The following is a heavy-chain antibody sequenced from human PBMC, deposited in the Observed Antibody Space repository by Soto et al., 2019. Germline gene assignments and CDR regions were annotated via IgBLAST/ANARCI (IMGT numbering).Heavy chain of an antibody. CDR2: IPSSGGTI. CDR1: GFTFSSFE. Sequence: PGGSLRLSCAASGFTFSSFEMTWVRQAPGKVPEWVSYIPSSGGTIYYADSVKGRFTTSRDNAKNSRFLQMNSLRADDTAIYYCARDGTGDFWSGYFTSFDYWGQGTLVTVSS. CDR3: ARDGTGDFWSGYFTSFDY. V-gene: IGHV3-48*03. J-gene: IGHJ4*02. D-gene: IGHD3-3*01.